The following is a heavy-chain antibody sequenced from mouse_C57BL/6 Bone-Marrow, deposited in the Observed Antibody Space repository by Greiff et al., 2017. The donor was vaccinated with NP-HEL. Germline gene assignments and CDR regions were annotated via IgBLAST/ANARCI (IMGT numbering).Heavy chain of an antibody. D-gene: IGHD1-1*01. V-gene: IGHV1-7*01. CDR3: ARSDLLLRVVYFDY. Sequence: VQLQQSGAELAKPGASVKLSCKASGYTFTSYWMHWVKQRPGQGLEWIGYITPSSGYTKYNQKFKDKDTLTADKSSSTAYMQLSSLTYEDSAVYYCARSDLLLRVVYFDYWGQGTTLTVSS. CDR1: GYTFTSYW. J-gene: IGHJ2*01. CDR2: ITPSSGYT.